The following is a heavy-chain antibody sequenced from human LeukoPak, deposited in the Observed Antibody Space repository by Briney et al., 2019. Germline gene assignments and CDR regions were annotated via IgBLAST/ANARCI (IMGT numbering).Heavy chain of an antibody. D-gene: IGHD2-15*01. CDR3: ARAPLPRFSDAFDI. Sequence: GGSLRLSCAASGFTVSSNYMSWVRQAPGKGLEWVSVIYSGGSTYYADSVKGRFTISRDNSKNTLYLQMNSLRAEDTAVYYCARAPLPRFSDAFDIWGQGTMVTVSS. J-gene: IGHJ3*02. CDR1: GFTVSSNY. CDR2: IYSGGST. V-gene: IGHV3-66*01.